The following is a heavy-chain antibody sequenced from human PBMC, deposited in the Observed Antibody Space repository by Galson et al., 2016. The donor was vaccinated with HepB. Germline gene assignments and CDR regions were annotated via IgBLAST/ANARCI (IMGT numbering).Heavy chain of an antibody. CDR2: ITSSGTTT. V-gene: IGHV3-11*01. Sequence: SLRLSCAASGVTFTDCYMSWIRQAPGKGLEWLSYITSSGTTTYDAASVRGRFTIPRDNAKKSLYLQSSSLRNDDTAVYYCARVQGIATGWPPHLDLWGQGTLVTVSS. CDR1: GVTFTDCY. D-gene: IGHD6-19*01. CDR3: ARVQGIATGWPPHLDL. J-gene: IGHJ5*02.